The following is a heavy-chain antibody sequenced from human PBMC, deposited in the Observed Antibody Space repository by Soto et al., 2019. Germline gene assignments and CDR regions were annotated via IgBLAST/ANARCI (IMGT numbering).Heavy chain of an antibody. CDR3: TRDASRDSSARGWFDP. CDR2: ISSNSAYM. V-gene: IGHV3-21*01. J-gene: IGHJ5*02. CDR1: GFTFRSFT. D-gene: IGHD6-13*01. Sequence: AGGSLRLSCAASGFTFRSFTMNWVRQAPGKGLEWVSTISSNSAYMYYTDALRVRFTISRDNAKNSLHLQMNSLRAEDTAVYYCTRDASRDSSARGWFDPWGPGTLVTVSS.